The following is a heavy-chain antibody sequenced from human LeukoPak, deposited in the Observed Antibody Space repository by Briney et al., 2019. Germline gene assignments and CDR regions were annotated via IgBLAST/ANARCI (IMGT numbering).Heavy chain of an antibody. CDR3: ANIYPYCSSTSCSTH. D-gene: IGHD2-2*01. J-gene: IGHJ4*02. CDR2: ISGSGGST. CDR1: GFTFSSYA. V-gene: IGHV3-23*01. Sequence: PGGSLRLSCAASGFTFSSYAMSWVRQAPGKGLEWVSAISGSGGSTYYADSVKGRFTISRDNPKNTLYLQMNSLRAEDTAVYYCANIYPYCSSTSCSTHWGQGTLVTVSS.